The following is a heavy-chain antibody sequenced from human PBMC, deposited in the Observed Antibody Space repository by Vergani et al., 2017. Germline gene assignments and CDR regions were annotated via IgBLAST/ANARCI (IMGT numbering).Heavy chain of an antibody. J-gene: IGHJ6*02. CDR3: ARVMYRDEASTGYRLEGMDI. CDR1: GGSFNTYY. CDR2: IYSTGST. V-gene: IGHV4-59*13. Sequence: QVQLEESGPGLVKPSETLSLTCTVSGGSFNTYYWSWIRQSPGKGLEWIGYIYSTGSTNYNPSLNCRVTMSVDTSKTQFSLKLRSVTAADTAVYFCARVMYRDEASTGYRLEGMDIWGQGTTVTISS. D-gene: IGHD3-9*01.